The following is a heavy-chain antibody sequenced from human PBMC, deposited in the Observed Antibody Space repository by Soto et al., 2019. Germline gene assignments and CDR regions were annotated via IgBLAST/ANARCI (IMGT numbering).Heavy chain of an antibody. CDR2: IYYSGST. CDR1: GGSISSGGYY. Sequence: QVQLQESGPGLVKPSQTLSLTCTVSGGSISSGGYYWSWIRQHPGKGLEWIGCIYYSGSTYYNPSLKSRVTISVDTSKHQFSLKLISVTAADTAVYYCARTSSTRGEYYYYYGMDVWGQGTTVTVSS. V-gene: IGHV4-31*03. D-gene: IGHD2-2*01. CDR3: ARTSSTRGEYYYYYGMDV. J-gene: IGHJ6*02.